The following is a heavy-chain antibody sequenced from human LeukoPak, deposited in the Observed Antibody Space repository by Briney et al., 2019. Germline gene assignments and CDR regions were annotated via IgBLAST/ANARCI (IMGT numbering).Heavy chain of an antibody. V-gene: IGHV4-34*01. CDR2: IDHSGST. Sequence: SETLSLTCAVYGGSFSGYYWSWIRQPPGKGLEWIGEIDHSGSTNYNPSLKSRVTISVDTSKTQFSLKLSSVTAADTAVYYCASRCSSTSCYVENFDYWGQGTLVTVSS. J-gene: IGHJ4*02. D-gene: IGHD2-2*01. CDR3: ASRCSSTSCYVENFDY. CDR1: GGSFSGYY.